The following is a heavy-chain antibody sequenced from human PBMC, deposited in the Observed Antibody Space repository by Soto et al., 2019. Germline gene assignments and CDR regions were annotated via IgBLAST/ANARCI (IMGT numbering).Heavy chain of an antibody. CDR3: ERDRGGGLKAFDI. J-gene: IGHJ3*02. Sequence: EVQLVESGGGLVKPGGSLRLSCAASGFTFSSYSMNWVRQAPGKGLEWVSLISSSSSYIYYADSVKGRFTISRDNAKNSLYLKMNSLRAEDTAVYYCERDRGGGLKAFDIWGQGTMVTVSS. D-gene: IGHD3-10*01. CDR2: ISSSSSYI. V-gene: IGHV3-21*01. CDR1: GFTFSSYS.